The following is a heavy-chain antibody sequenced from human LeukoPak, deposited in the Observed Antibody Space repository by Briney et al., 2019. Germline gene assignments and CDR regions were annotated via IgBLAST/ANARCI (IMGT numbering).Heavy chain of an antibody. CDR2: ISFIGRS. Sequence: PETLSLTCIVSGDSISTSTYYWGWIRQPPGEGLEWIGFISFIGRSHYNPPLKGRVTISVDSSKNQFSLKVSSVTAAETAVYYCARLFYDVWSGHYYYYMDVWGKGTTVTVS. D-gene: IGHD3-3*01. CDR1: GDSISTSTYY. V-gene: IGHV4-39*01. J-gene: IGHJ6*03. CDR3: ARLFYDVWSGHYYYYMDV.